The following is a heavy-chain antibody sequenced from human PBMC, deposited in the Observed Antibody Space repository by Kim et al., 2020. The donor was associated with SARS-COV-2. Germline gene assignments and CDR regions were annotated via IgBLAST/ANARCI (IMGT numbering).Heavy chain of an antibody. D-gene: IGHD3-10*01. V-gene: IGHV4-34*01. CDR2: INHSGST. Sequence: SETLSLTCAVYGGSFSGYYWSWIRQPPGKGLEWIGEINHSGSTNYNPSLKSRVTISVDTSKNQFSLKLSSVTAADTAVYYCARVRKGWFGELLHYYYGMDVWGQGTTVTVSS. CDR3: ARVRKGWFGELLHYYYGMDV. CDR1: GGSFSGYY. J-gene: IGHJ6*02.